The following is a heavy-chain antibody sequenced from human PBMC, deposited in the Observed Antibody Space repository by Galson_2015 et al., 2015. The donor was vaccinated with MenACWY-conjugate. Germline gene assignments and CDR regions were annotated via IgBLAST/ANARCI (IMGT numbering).Heavy chain of an antibody. CDR2: VFQTGTT. CDR1: GYSISSGYY. V-gene: IGHV4-38-2*02. J-gene: IGHJ5*02. Sequence: TLSLTCTVSGYSISSGYYWGWMRPPPGKGLEWIGSVFQTGTTYYNPSHESRVTISVDTSKNQFSLNLSSVTAADTAFYYCARQGHGPPSWFDPWGQGTLVTVSS. CDR3: ARQGHGPPSWFDP.